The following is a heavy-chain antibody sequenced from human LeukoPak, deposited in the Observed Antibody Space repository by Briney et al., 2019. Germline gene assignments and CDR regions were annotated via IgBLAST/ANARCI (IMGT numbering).Heavy chain of an antibody. V-gene: IGHV3-23*01. J-gene: IGHJ5*02. CDR3: AKDYYDSSGYYYGWFDP. D-gene: IGHD3-22*01. Sequence: PGGSLRLSCAASGFTFSNYAMSWVRQAPGKGLEWVSVISDSGGSTYYADSVKGRFTISRDNSKNTLYLQMNSLRAEDTAVYYCAKDYYDSSGYYYGWFDPWGQGTLVTVSS. CDR2: ISDSGGST. CDR1: GFTFSNYA.